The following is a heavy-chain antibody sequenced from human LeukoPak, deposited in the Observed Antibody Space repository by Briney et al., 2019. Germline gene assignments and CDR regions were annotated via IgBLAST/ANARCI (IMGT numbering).Heavy chain of an antibody. CDR1: GFTFSSYA. V-gene: IGHV3-30-3*01. CDR2: ISYDGSNK. J-gene: IGHJ6*02. Sequence: GRSLRLSCAASGFTFSSYAMHWVRQAPGKGLEWVAVISYDGSNKYYADSVKGRFTNSRDNSKNTLYLQMNSLRAEDTAVYYCARPQVAGTLYYYYGMDVWGQGTTVTVSS. D-gene: IGHD6-19*01. CDR3: ARPQVAGTLYYYYGMDV.